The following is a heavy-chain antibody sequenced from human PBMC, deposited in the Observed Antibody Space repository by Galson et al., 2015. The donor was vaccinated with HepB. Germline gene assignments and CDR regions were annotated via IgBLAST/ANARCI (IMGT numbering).Heavy chain of an antibody. D-gene: IGHD3-16*02. CDR2: ISRHGDTK. CDR1: GFTFSHYG. V-gene: IGHV3-30*03. CDR3: GIVPGPMDV. Sequence: SLRLSCAASGFTFSHYGMVWVRQVPGKGLEWMSFISRHGDTKLYADSVKGRFSISRDNSGHTLHLLMNSLGAEDTAVYFCGIVPGPMDVWGKGTTVTVSS. J-gene: IGHJ6*03.